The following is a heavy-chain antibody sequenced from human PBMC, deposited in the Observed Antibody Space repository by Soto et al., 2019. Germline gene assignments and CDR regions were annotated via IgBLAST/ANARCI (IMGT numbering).Heavy chain of an antibody. CDR2: IIPIFGPA. CDR3: ARTGDYVGVNWFDP. V-gene: IGHV1-69*12. Sequence: QVQLVQSGAEAKKPASSVKVACKASGGTFGSYAISWVRQAPGQGLEWMGGIIPIFGPANYAQKFQVRVTITADESTSTAYMELSSLRYEDTAVYYCARTGDYVGVNWFDPWGQETLVTVSS. J-gene: IGHJ5*02. D-gene: IGHD3-16*01. CDR1: GGTFGSYA.